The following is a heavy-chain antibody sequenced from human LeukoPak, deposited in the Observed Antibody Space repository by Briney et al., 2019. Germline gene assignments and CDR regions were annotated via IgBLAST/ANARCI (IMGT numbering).Heavy chain of an antibody. V-gene: IGHV4-39*01. CDR1: GGSISSSSYY. J-gene: IGHJ5*02. CDR2: IYYSGST. CDR3: ARPQLLYDKGWFDP. D-gene: IGHD3-22*01. Sequence: SETLSLTCTVSGGSISSSSYYWGWVRQPPGKGLEWIGSIYYSGSTYYNPSLKSRVTISVDKSKKQFSLKLSSVTAADTAVYYCARPQLLYDKGWFDPWGQGTLVTVSS.